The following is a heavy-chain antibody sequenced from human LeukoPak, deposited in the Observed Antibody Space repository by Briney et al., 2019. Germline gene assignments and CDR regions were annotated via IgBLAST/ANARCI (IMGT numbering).Heavy chain of an antibody. J-gene: IGHJ5*02. Sequence: SETLSLTCTVSGGSISSYYWSWIRQPPGKGLEWIGYIYYSGSTNYNPSLKSRVTISVDTSKNQFSLKLSSVPAADTAVYYCARDLGGYCSGGSCYDPFWFDPWGQGTLVTVSS. CDR1: GGSISSYY. D-gene: IGHD2-15*01. V-gene: IGHV4-59*01. CDR2: IYYSGST. CDR3: ARDLGGYCSGGSCYDPFWFDP.